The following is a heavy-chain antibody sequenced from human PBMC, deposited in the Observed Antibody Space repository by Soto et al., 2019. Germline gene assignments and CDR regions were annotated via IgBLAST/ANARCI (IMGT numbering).Heavy chain of an antibody. Sequence: QVQLVESGGGVVQPGRSLRLSCAASGFTFSSYAMHWVRQAPGKGLEWVAVISYDGSNKYYADSVKGRFTISRDNSKNTLYLHMNSLRAEDTAVYYCARGSGYSFDYWGQGTLVTVSS. CDR1: GFTFSSYA. CDR2: ISYDGSNK. V-gene: IGHV3-30-3*01. J-gene: IGHJ4*02. CDR3: ARGSGYSFDY. D-gene: IGHD5-12*01.